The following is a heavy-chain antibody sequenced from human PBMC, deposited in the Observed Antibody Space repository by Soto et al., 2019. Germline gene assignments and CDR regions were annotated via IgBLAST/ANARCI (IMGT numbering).Heavy chain of an antibody. J-gene: IGHJ4*02. Sequence: SETLSLTCAVSGGPISSRTYSWGWIRQPPGTGLEWIGEINHSGSTNYKPSLKNRVTISVDTSKNQFSLKLTSVTAADTAVYYCARDKITGLFDYWGQGTLVTVSS. CDR3: ARDKITGLFDY. D-gene: IGHD2-8*02. CDR1: GGPISSRTYS. V-gene: IGHV4-39*07. CDR2: INHSGST.